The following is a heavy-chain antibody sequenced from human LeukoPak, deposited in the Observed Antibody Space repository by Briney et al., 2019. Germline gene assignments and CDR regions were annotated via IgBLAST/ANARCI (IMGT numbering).Heavy chain of an antibody. CDR1: GFTFSDYY. J-gene: IGHJ4*02. CDR2: ISDGGGTT. CDR3: AKSYGDYLGYFDS. Sequence: SGGSLRLSCAASGFTFSDYYMSWIRQAPGKGLEWVSGISDGGGTTNYADAVKGRFTISRDKSKNTLFLQMNSLRAEDTAVYYCAKSYGDYLGYFDSWGQGTLVTVSS. V-gene: IGHV3-23*01. D-gene: IGHD4-17*01.